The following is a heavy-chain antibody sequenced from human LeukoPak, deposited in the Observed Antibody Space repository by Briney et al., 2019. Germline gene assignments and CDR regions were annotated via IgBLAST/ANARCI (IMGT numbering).Heavy chain of an antibody. J-gene: IGHJ5*02. Sequence: PSGTLSLTCTVSGGSLISYYWSWIRQPAGKGLEWIGRVYNSGSTNYNPSLKSRVTMPVDTSKSQFSLKLTSVTAADTAVYYCARGIAAHGDNWFDPWGQGTLVTVSS. D-gene: IGHD6-13*01. V-gene: IGHV4-4*07. CDR3: ARGIAAHGDNWFDP. CDR2: VYNSGST. CDR1: GGSLISYY.